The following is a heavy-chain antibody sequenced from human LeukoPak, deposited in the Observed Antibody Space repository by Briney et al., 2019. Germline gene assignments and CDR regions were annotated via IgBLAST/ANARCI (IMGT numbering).Heavy chain of an antibody. V-gene: IGHV4-59*01. CDR3: ARPGYSSSWYYFDY. J-gene: IGHJ4*02. D-gene: IGHD6-13*01. Sequence: PSETLSLTCTVSGGSISSYYWSWIRQPPGKGLEWIGYIYYSGSTNYNPSLKSRVTISVDTSENQFSLKLSSVAAADTAVYYCARPGYSSSWYYFDYWGQGTLVTVSS. CDR2: IYYSGST. CDR1: GGSISSYY.